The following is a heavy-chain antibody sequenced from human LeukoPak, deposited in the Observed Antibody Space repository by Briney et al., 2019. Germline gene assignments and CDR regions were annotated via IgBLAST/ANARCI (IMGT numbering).Heavy chain of an antibody. D-gene: IGHD3-22*01. CDR2: IYYSGST. V-gene: IGHV4-39*07. CDR1: GGSISSYY. CDR3: ARVNYYDSRGYGAFDI. J-gene: IGHJ3*02. Sequence: SETLSLTCTVSGGSISSYYWGWIRQPPGKGLEWIGSIYYSGSTYYNPSLKSRVTISVDTSKNQFSLKLSSVTAADTAVYYCARVNYYDSRGYGAFDIWGQGTMVTVSS.